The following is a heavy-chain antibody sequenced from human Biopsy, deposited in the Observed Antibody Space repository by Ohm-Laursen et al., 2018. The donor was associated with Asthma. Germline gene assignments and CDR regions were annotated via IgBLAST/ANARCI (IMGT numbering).Heavy chain of an antibody. CDR3: AKHTLSLTDFYGMDV. D-gene: IGHD1-20*01. CDR1: GFAFSNYG. CDR2: ISYDGSDK. J-gene: IGHJ6*02. Sequence: SLRLSCTASGFAFSNYGMYWVRQAPGKGLEWVAGISYDGSDKYYGDSVKGRFSITRDNSKNTLDLHLNSLRTGDTAVYYCAKHTLSLTDFYGMDVWGQGTTVTVSS. V-gene: IGHV3-30*18.